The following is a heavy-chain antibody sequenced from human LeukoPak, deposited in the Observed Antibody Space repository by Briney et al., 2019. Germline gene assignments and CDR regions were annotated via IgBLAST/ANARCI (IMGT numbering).Heavy chain of an antibody. CDR3: AHTYYYDSPPRFDP. D-gene: IGHD3-22*01. CDR2: IYWDDNK. CDR1: GFSLRTSGVG. Sequence: SGPTLVNPTQTLTLTCTFSGFSLRTSGVGVGWIRQLPGRALEWLALIYWDDNKRYSPSLKNRLTITKDTSKNQVVLTMTNMDPVDTATYYCAHTYYYDSPPRFDPWGQGTLVTVSS. J-gene: IGHJ5*02. V-gene: IGHV2-5*02.